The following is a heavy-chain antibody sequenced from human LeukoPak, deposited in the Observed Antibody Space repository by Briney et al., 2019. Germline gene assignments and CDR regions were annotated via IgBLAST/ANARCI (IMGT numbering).Heavy chain of an antibody. D-gene: IGHD1-26*01. J-gene: IGHJ4*02. CDR2: IYYSGST. CDR3: ARSTKWELQFDY. V-gene: IGHV4-59*01. CDR1: GGSISSYY. Sequence: SETLSLTCTVSGGSISSYYWSWIRQPPGKGLEWIGYIYYSGSTNYNPSLKSRVTISVDTSKNQFSLKLSSVTAADTAVYYCARSTKWELQFDYWGQGTLVIVSS.